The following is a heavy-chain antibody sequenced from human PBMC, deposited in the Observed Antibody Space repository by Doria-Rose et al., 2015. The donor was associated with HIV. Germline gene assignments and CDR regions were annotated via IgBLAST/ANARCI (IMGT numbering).Heavy chain of an antibody. CDR1: GGSTSSYY. Sequence: GGSTSSYYWNWIRQPPGKGLEWIGYIYSSGSTHYNSSLKSRVTISIDTSKNQSSLKLSSVTAADTAVYYCARFRPSRGIYYSLDVWGKGTTVTVSS. CDR3: ARFRPSRGIYYSLDV. CDR2: IYSSGST. J-gene: IGHJ6*03. D-gene: IGHD3-10*01. V-gene: IGHV4-4*09.